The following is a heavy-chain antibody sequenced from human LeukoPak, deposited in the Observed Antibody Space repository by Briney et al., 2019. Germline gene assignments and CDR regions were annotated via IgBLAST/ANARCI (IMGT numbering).Heavy chain of an antibody. J-gene: IGHJ5*02. CDR3: AKYMSSGS. V-gene: IGHV3-23*01. CDR1: GFTFSNCA. Sequence: HSGRSLRLSCAASGFTFSNCAMSWVRQAPGKGLEWVSGVSGSGDSTYYADSVKGRFTISRDNSNNTLFLLMNSLRAEDTAVYYCAKYMSSGSWGQGTLVTVSS. D-gene: IGHD6-19*01. CDR2: VSGSGDST.